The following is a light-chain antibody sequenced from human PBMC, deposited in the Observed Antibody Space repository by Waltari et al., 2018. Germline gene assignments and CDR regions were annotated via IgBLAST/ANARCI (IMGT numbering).Light chain of an antibody. CDR1: TANHGAGHH. J-gene: IGLJ2*01. V-gene: IGLV1-40*01. Sequence: QSVLTQPPPVHGTPGQRVTVTFSGSTANHGAGHHAHWHQHRPGTAPKLLIYGNNNRPSGVPDRFSGSKSGTSASLAITGLQADDEADYVCQSFDNMLSGGVVFGGGTKLAVL. CDR2: GNN. CDR3: QSFDNMLSGGVV.